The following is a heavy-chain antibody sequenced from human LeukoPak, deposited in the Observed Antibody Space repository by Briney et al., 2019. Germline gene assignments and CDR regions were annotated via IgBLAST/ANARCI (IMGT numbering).Heavy chain of an antibody. CDR1: GLTFSSYG. Sequence: GGSLRLSCAASGLTFSSYGMHWVRQAPGKGLEWVAVISYDGSNKYCADSVKGRFTISRDNSKNTLYLQMNSLRAEDTAVYYCAKTGYSYGHPGGYFDYWGQGTLVTVSS. CDR3: AKTGYSYGHPGGYFDY. CDR2: ISYDGSNK. V-gene: IGHV3-30*18. D-gene: IGHD5-18*01. J-gene: IGHJ4*02.